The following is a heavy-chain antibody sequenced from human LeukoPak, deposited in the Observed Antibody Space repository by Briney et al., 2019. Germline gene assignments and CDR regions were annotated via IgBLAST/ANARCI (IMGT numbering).Heavy chain of an antibody. D-gene: IGHD6-19*01. CDR3: ARGPIAVAGDFDY. Sequence: ASVNVSCKDSRGTFSSYSISWVRQAPGQGLEWMGRILPTLDIVDYAQNFQGRVTITADKSTTTSYMEVTSLKSEDTAVYYCARGPIAVAGDFDYWGQGTLVTVSS. J-gene: IGHJ4*02. CDR2: ILPTLDIV. CDR1: RGTFSSYS. V-gene: IGHV1-69*04.